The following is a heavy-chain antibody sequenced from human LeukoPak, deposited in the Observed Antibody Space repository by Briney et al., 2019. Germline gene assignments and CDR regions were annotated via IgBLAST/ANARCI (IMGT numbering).Heavy chain of an antibody. CDR3: ARCTGVIDS. CDR2: IKQDGSLE. Sequence: RQAPGKXPEYVANIKQDGSLEHYLSSVKCRFTISRDNANSSLILQMDSLRAEDTAVYYCARCTGVIDSWGQGTLVSVSP. V-gene: IGHV3-7*01. J-gene: IGHJ4*02. D-gene: IGHD3-10*02.